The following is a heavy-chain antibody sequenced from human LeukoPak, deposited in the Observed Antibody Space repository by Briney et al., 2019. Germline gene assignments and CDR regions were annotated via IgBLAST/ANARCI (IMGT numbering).Heavy chain of an antibody. D-gene: IGHD2-2*01. V-gene: IGHV1-2*02. Sequence: SVKVSCKASGYTFTDYYMHWVRQAPGQGLEWMGWINPNSGGTNYAQKFQGRVTMTRDTSISTAYMELSRLRSDDTAVYYCARDPTGSTDIVVVPAASYYYYGMDVWGQGTTVTVSS. CDR1: GYTFTDYY. CDR3: ARDPTGSTDIVVVPAASYYYYGMDV. J-gene: IGHJ6*02. CDR2: INPNSGGT.